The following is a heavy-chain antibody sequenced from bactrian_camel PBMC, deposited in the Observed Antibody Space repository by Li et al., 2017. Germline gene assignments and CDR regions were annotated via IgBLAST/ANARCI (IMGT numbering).Heavy chain of an antibody. Sequence: VQLVESGGGSVESGGSLRLSCVASGDTGSMNAMGWYRQAPGKGLEWVSSIRNFAQNTYYSDSVKGRFTVSRDSAKNTLYLQMNSLKSSDTALYWCAAAEGSWYGIYKHWGQGTQVTVS. CDR2: IRNFAQNT. CDR3: AAAEGSWYGIYKH. D-gene: IGHD6*01. V-gene: IGHV3S54*01. CDR1: GDTGSMNA. J-gene: IGHJ4*01.